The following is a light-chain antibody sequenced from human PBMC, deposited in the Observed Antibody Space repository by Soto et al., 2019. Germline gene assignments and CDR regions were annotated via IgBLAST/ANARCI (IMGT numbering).Light chain of an antibody. Sequence: EMQMPQSRARPAVSPGGRVTCCGRASQSVRSRLAWYQQKPGQAPRLLIYGASTRATDIPARFSGSGSGTEFTLLISSLQSEEFAVYYCQEYDNWPSGTFGQGTRLEIK. CDR1: QSVRSR. CDR2: GAS. J-gene: IGKJ5*01. CDR3: QEYDNWPSGT. V-gene: IGKV3-15*01.